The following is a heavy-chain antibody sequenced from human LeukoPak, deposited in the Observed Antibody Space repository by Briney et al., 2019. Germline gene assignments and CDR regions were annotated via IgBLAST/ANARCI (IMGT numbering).Heavy chain of an antibody. CDR1: GFTVSSNY. V-gene: IGHV3-23*01. CDR3: AKWKRYCSGGSCYSGNDY. Sequence: GGSLRLSCAASGFTVSSNYMSWVRQAPGKGLEWVSAISGSGGSTYYADSVKGRFTISRDNSKNTLYLQMNSLRAEDTAVYYCAKWKRYCSGGSCYSGNDYWGQGTLVTVSS. J-gene: IGHJ4*02. D-gene: IGHD2-15*01. CDR2: ISGSGGST.